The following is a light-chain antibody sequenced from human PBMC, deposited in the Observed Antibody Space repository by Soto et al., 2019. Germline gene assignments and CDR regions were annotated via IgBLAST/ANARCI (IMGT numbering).Light chain of an antibody. CDR3: QHSYITPAHT. V-gene: IGKV1-39*01. J-gene: IGKJ4*02. CDR1: QSISNY. Sequence: DIQMTQSPSSLSASVGDRVTITCRASQSISNYLNWYQQKPGKAPKLLIYAASSLQSGVPSRFSGSGSGTDLNLTISPMQPEDFATYNCQHSYITPAHTLGGGTTV. CDR2: AAS.